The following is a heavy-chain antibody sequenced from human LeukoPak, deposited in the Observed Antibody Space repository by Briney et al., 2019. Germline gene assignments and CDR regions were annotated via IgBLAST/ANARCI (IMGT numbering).Heavy chain of an antibody. J-gene: IGHJ4*02. CDR1: GYTFTSYG. Sequence: ASVKVSCKASGYTFTSYGISWVRQAPGQGLEWMGWISAYNGNTNYAQKLQGRVTMTTDTSTSTAYMELRNLRSDDTAVYYCARAERITIFGVVNYYFDYWGQGTLVTVSS. D-gene: IGHD3-3*01. V-gene: IGHV1-18*01. CDR3: ARAERITIFGVVNYYFDY. CDR2: ISAYNGNT.